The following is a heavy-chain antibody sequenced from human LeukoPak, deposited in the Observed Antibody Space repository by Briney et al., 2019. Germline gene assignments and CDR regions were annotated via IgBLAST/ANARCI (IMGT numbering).Heavy chain of an antibody. CDR3: AREQGAGTRSYYYYGMDV. J-gene: IGHJ6*02. D-gene: IGHD6-19*01. CDR1: GFTFSSYS. Sequence: GGSLRLSCAASGFTFSSYSMNWVRQAPGKGLEWVSYISSSSSTIYYADSVKGRFTISRDNAKNSLYLQMNSLRAEDTAVYYCAREQGAGTRSYYYYGMDVWGQGTTVTVS. V-gene: IGHV3-48*04. CDR2: ISSSSSTI.